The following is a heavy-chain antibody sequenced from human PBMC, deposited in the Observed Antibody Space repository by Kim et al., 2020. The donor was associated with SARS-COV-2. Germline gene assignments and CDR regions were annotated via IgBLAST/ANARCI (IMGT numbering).Heavy chain of an antibody. Sequence: GGSLRLSCAASGFTFSSYSMNWVRQAPGKGLEWVSSISSSSSYIYYADSVKGRFTISRDNAKNSLYLQMNSLRAEDTAVYYCARDSVRNAARPYYFDYWGQGTLVTVSS. CDR2: ISSSSSYI. CDR3: ARDSVRNAARPYYFDY. D-gene: IGHD6-6*01. V-gene: IGHV3-21*01. CDR1: GFTFSSYS. J-gene: IGHJ4*02.